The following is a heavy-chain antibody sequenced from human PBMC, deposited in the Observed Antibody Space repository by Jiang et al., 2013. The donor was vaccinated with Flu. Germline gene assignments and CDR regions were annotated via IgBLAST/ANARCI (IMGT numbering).Heavy chain of an antibody. D-gene: IGHD6-13*01. CDR1: GYTFTSYG. Sequence: GAEVKKPGASVKVSCKASGYTFTSYGISWVRQAPGQGLEWMGWISAYNGNTNYAQKLQGRVTMTTDTSTSTAYMELRSLRSDDTAVYYCARDTKRIAAAGTPYYFDYWGQGTLVTVSS. J-gene: IGHJ4*02. CDR2: ISAYNGNT. V-gene: IGHV1-18*01. CDR3: ARDTKRIAAAGTPYYFDY.